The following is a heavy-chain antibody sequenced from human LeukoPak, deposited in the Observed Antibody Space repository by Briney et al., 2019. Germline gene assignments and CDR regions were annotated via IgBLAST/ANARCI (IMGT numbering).Heavy chain of an antibody. J-gene: IGHJ4*02. CDR1: GITLSNYG. CDR2: ISDSGGRT. Sequence: GGSLRLSCAVSGITLSNYGMSWVRQAPGKGLEWVAGISDSGGRTNYADSVKGRFTISRDNPKNTLILQVNSLRPEDTAVYFCAKRGVVIRVILVGFHKEAYYFDSWGQGALVTVSS. D-gene: IGHD3-22*01. CDR3: AKRGVVIRVILVGFHKEAYYFDS. V-gene: IGHV3-23*01.